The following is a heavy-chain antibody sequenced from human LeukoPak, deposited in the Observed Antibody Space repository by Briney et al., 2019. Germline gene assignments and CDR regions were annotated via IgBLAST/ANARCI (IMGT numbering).Heavy chain of an antibody. V-gene: IGHV1-46*01. CDR3: ARDRYCSGGSCRLEAFDY. Sequence: VASVKVSCKASAYTFTTYYMHWVRQAPGQGLEGMGVINPSGGSTSYAQKFQGRVTMPRHTSTSTVYMDLSSLRSEDTAVYYCARDRYCSGGSCRLEAFDYWGQGTLVTVSS. CDR1: AYTFTTYY. CDR2: INPSGGST. D-gene: IGHD2-15*01. J-gene: IGHJ4*02.